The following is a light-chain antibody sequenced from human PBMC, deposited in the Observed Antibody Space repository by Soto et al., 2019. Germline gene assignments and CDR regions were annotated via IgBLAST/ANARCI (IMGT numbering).Light chain of an antibody. CDR1: QGIYKW. CDR3: QQANSFPLT. Sequence: DIQTTQSPSSVYASVGDRITITCRASQGIYKWLAWYQQKPGKAPKLLISAASTLQTGIPARFSGSGSGTDFTLIISSLQPEDFATYYCQQANSFPLTFGGGTKVDIK. V-gene: IGKV1-12*01. CDR2: AAS. J-gene: IGKJ4*01.